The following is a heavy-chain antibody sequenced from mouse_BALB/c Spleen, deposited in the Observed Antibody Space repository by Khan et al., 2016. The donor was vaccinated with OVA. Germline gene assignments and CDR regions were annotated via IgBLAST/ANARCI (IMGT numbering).Heavy chain of an antibody. J-gene: IGHJ1*01. Sequence: EVQVVESWGGLVQPGGSRKLSCAASGFSFSSFGMHWVRQAPKKGLEWVAYMSSGSSTIYYVDTVKGRFTISRDNPKNTLFLQMTSLRSEDTAMYYCARSGGNFHWYFDVWGAGTSVTVSS. CDR3: ARSGGNFHWYFDV. CDR1: GFSFSSFG. V-gene: IGHV5-17*02. CDR2: MSSGSSTI. D-gene: IGHD2-1*01.